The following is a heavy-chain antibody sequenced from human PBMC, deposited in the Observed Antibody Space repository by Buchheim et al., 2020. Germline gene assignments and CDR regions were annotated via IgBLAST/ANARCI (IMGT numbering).Heavy chain of an antibody. CDR3: ARTVSKWDYYFDY. CDR2: TFYSGST. V-gene: IGHV4-31*11. D-gene: IGHD1-26*01. CDR1: GGSISRGGYY. Sequence: QVQLQESGPGLVKPSQTLSLSCVVSGGSISRGGYYWSWIRQHPGKGLEWIGYTFYSGSTSYTPSLKSRVSISKDTPKNQFSLKLNSVTAADTAVYYCARTVSKWDYYFDYWGQG. J-gene: IGHJ4*02.